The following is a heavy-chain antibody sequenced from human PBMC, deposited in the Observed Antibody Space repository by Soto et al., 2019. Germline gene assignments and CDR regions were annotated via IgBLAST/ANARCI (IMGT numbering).Heavy chain of an antibody. CDR2: SYYSGGT. CDR1: GASLGSGDYY. Sequence: SVTLSLTWPVAGASLGSGDYYWRWHRQHPGKGLEWIGYSYYSGGTYYNPSLKSRVTISVDTSKNQFSLELSSVTAADTAVYYCASIYDSSGYYYRNNWFAPWGQGTLVNVSS. D-gene: IGHD3-22*01. J-gene: IGHJ5*02. CDR3: ASIYDSSGYYYRNNWFAP. V-gene: IGHV4-31*02.